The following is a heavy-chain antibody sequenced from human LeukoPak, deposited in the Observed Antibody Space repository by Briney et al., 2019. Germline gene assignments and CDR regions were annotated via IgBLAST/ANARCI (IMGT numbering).Heavy chain of an antibody. J-gene: IGHJ6*02. V-gene: IGHV3-53*04. CDR3: ACNGGAASASRTRGGGYYYYYGMDV. Sequence: PGGSLILSCAASGFTVSSNYMSWVRQAPGKGLELVSVIYSGGSTYYADSVKGRFTISRHNSKNTLYLQMNSLRAEDTAVYYCACNGGAASASRTRGGGYYYYYGMDVWGQGTTVTVSS. D-gene: IGHD2-15*01. CDR1: GFTVSSNY. CDR2: IYSGGST.